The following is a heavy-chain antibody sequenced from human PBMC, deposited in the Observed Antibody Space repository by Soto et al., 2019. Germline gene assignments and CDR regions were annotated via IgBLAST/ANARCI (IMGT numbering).Heavy chain of an antibody. Sequence: PGESLKISCKTSGYSFTGYWIGWVRQMPGKGLEWMGIIHPSDSDTRYSPSFQGQVTLSVDESISTAFLQWSSLKASDTAMYYCATQRGYSFGPFDYWGQGTLVTVSS. V-gene: IGHV5-51*01. J-gene: IGHJ4*02. D-gene: IGHD5-18*01. CDR2: IHPSDSDT. CDR1: GYSFTGYW. CDR3: ATQRGYSFGPFDY.